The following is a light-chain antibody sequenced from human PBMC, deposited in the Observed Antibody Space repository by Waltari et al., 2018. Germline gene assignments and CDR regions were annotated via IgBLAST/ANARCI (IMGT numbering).Light chain of an antibody. CDR2: DDN. V-gene: IGLV3-10*01. J-gene: IGLJ2*01. CDR3: YSKDTDGGSQGK. CDR1: GLPKQY. Sequence: YDLTQPPSVSVSPGQTAAITCAGDGLPKQYTFWYQQKSGQAPVLVMYDDNKRPPGIPGRFSGSSAGTVATLTITGAQVDDEADYYCYSKDTDGGSQGKIGGGTKLTVL.